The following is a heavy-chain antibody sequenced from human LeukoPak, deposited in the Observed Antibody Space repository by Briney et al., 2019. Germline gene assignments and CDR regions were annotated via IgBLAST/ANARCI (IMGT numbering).Heavy chain of an antibody. V-gene: IGHV3-30*02. J-gene: IGHJ4*02. CDR3: AKDSSARWDYFDY. CDR2: IRYDGSNK. D-gene: IGHD3-10*01. CDR1: GFTFSAYG. Sequence: GGSLRLSCAASGFTFSAYGMHWVRQAPGKGLEWVAFIRYDGSNKYYADSVKGRFTISRDNSKNTLYLQMNSLRAEDTAVYYCAKDSSARWDYFDYWGQGTLVTVSS.